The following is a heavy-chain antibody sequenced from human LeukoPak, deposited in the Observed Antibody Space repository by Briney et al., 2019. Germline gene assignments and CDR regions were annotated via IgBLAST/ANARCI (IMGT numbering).Heavy chain of an antibody. Sequence: AGGSLRLSCAASGFTFSSYAMSWVRQPPGKGLEWVSVISSSGATTYYPDSVKGRFSISRDNAKNTLYLQMNSLRVEDTAVYYCARGRPHGNDYWGQGTLVTVSS. CDR2: ISSSGATT. CDR3: ARGRPHGNDY. V-gene: IGHV3-23*01. J-gene: IGHJ4*02. CDR1: GFTFSSYA. D-gene: IGHD4-23*01.